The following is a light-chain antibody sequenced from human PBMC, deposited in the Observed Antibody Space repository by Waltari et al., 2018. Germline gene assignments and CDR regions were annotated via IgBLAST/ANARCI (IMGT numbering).Light chain of an antibody. CDR2: KAS. J-gene: IGKJ3*01. CDR3: QQYNNWSFT. V-gene: IGKV1-5*03. CDR1: QSISSW. Sequence: DIQMTQSPSTLSASVGDRVTITCRTSQSISSWLAWYQQKPGKAPKLLIYKASSLESGVPSRVSGSGAGTEFTLTISSLQPDDFATYYCQQYNNWSFTFGPGTKVDIK.